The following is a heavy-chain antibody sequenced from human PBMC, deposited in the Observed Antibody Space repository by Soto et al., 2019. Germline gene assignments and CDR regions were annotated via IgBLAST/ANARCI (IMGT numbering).Heavy chain of an antibody. V-gene: IGHV4-30-4*01. Sequence: QVQLQESGPGLVKPSQTLSLTCTVSGGSIRSGDYYWSWIRQPPGKGLEWIGYLYYSGNTYYNPSLKSRAIMSADTSKNQFSLKLSSVTAADTAVYYCARDPNFRPHVYGMHVWGQGTTVTVSS. J-gene: IGHJ6*02. CDR1: GGSIRSGDYY. CDR3: ARDPNFRPHVYGMHV. D-gene: IGHD2-8*01. CDR2: LYYSGNT.